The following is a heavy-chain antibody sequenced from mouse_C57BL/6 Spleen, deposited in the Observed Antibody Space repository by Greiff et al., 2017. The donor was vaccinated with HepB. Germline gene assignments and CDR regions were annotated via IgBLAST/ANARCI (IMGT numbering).Heavy chain of an antibody. Sequence: EVKLQESGGGLVKPGGSLKLSCAASGFTFSSYAMSWVRQTPEKRLEWVATISDGGSYTYYPDNVKGRFTISRDNAKNNLYLQMSHLKSEDTAMYYCARETTVVFDYWGQGTTLTVSS. CDR1: GFTFSSYA. V-gene: IGHV5-4*01. CDR3: ARETTVVFDY. D-gene: IGHD1-1*01. CDR2: ISDGGSYT. J-gene: IGHJ2*01.